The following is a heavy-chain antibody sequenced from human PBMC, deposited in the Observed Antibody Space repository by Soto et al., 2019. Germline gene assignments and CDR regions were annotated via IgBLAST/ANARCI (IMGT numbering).Heavy chain of an antibody. V-gene: IGHV3-74*01. J-gene: IGHJ4*02. CDR2: INSDGSST. CDR3: ARSLPTQNYYGSGSYYPTPYYFDY. CDR1: GFTFRSYL. Sequence: GGSLRLSCAASGFTFRSYLMHLVRQAPGKGLVWVSRINSDGSSTSYADSVKGRFTISRDNAKNTLYLQMNSLRAEDTAVYYCARSLPTQNYYGSGSYYPTPYYFDYWGQGTLVTVSS. D-gene: IGHD3-10*01.